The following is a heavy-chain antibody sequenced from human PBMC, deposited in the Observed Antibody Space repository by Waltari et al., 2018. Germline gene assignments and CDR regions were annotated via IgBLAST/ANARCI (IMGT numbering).Heavy chain of an antibody. Sequence: EVQLVESGGGLVQPGGSLRLWCAASGFPFRNYEMNWFRQAQGKGLEWVSYISSGASTIFYADSVKGRFTISRDNAKNSVYLEMNSLRADDTAIYYCARGEGGANEYWGQGTLVTGSS. CDR1: GFPFRNYE. D-gene: IGHD1-26*01. CDR3: ARGEGGANEY. J-gene: IGHJ4*01. V-gene: IGHV3-48*03. CDR2: ISSGASTI.